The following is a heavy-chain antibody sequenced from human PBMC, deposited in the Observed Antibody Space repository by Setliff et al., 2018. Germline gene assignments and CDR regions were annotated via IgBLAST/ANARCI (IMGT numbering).Heavy chain of an antibody. D-gene: IGHD3-22*01. CDR1: GGAVSGFY. V-gene: IGHV4-34*01. J-gene: IGHJ4*02. Sequence: SETLSLTCDIKGGAVSGFYWSWIRQTPGKDLEWIGEISHNGRVSSSPSLRSRVTISVDRAKNHFSLKLTSVTAADTAMYYCARSRYYDSSGNNYGLDYWGQGTLVTVSS. CDR2: ISHNGRV. CDR3: ARSRYYDSSGNNYGLDY.